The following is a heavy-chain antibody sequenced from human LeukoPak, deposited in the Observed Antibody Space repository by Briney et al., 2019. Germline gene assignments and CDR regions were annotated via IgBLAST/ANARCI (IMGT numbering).Heavy chain of an antibody. CDR2: IIPILGIA. D-gene: IGHD3-22*01. CDR3: ARDIARRYYDSSGYYNDY. J-gene: IGHJ4*02. Sequence: AASVKVSCKASGGTFSSYAISWVRQAPGQGLEWMGRIIPILGIANYAQKFQGRVTITADKSTSTAYMELSSLRSEDTAVYYCARDIARRYYDSSGYYNDYWGQGTLVTVSS. CDR1: GGTFSSYA. V-gene: IGHV1-69*04.